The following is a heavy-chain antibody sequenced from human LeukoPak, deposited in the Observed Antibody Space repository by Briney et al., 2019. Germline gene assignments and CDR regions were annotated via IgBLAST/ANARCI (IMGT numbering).Heavy chain of an antibody. CDR2: ISYDGSNK. J-gene: IGHJ4*02. CDR1: GFTFSSYG. D-gene: IGHD3-10*01. V-gene: IGHV3-30*12. CDR3: ARGGYYYGSGSYYKVGSDY. Sequence: GGSLRLSCAASGFTFSSYGMHWVRQAPGKGLEWVAVISYDGSNKYYADSVKGRFTISRDNSKNTLYLQMNSLRAEDTAVYYCARGGYYYGSGSYYKVGSDYWGQGTLVTVSS.